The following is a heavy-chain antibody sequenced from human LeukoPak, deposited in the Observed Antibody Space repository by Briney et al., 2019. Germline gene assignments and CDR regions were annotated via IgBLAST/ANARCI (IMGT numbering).Heavy chain of an antibody. J-gene: IGHJ4*02. V-gene: IGHV7-4-1*02. D-gene: IGHD5-12*01. Sequence: ASVKVSCKASGYTFTSYGISWVRQAPGQGLEWMGWINTNTGDPTYAQGFTGRFVFSLDTSVNTAYLQISSLKAGDTAVYYCARDQDRGYDLSFDYWGQGSLVTVSS. CDR3: ARDQDRGYDLSFDY. CDR2: INTNTGDP. CDR1: GYTFTSYG.